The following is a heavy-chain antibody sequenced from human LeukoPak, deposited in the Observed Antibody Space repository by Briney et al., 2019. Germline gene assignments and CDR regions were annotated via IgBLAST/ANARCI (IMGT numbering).Heavy chain of an antibody. J-gene: IGHJ4*02. CDR3: ARPLRGYSYGSYGY. D-gene: IGHD5-18*01. Sequence: GGSLRLSCAASGFTFSSYAMHWVRQAPGKGLEYVPAISSNGGSTYYANSVKGRFTISRDNSKNTLYLQMGSLRAEDMAVYYCARPLRGYSYGSYGYWGQGTLVTVSS. CDR1: GFTFSSYA. CDR2: ISSNGGST. V-gene: IGHV3-64*01.